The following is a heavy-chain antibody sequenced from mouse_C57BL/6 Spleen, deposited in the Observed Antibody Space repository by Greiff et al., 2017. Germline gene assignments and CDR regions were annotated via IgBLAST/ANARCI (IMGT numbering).Heavy chain of an antibody. CDR1: GIDFSRYW. CDR2: INPDSSTI. D-gene: IGHD1-1*01. CDR3: ARPHYGSREYAY. Sequence: EVKLMESGGGLVQPGGSLKLSCAASGIDFSRYWMSWVRRAPGKGLEWIGEINPDSSTINYAPSLKDKFIISRDNAKNTLYLQMSKVRSEDTALYYCARPHYGSREYAYWGQGTLVTVSA. V-gene: IGHV4-1*01. J-gene: IGHJ3*01.